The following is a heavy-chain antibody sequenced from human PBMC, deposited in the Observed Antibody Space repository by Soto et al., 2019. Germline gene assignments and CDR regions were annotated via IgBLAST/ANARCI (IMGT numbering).Heavy chain of an antibody. Sequence: PGESLKISCKGSGYSFTSYWISWVRQMPGKGLEWMGRIDPSDSYTNYSPSFQGHVTISADKSISTAYLQWSSLKASDTAMYYCARRRITMVRGVIITSDYYYYYGMDVWGQGTTVTVS. D-gene: IGHD3-10*01. CDR2: IDPSDSYT. J-gene: IGHJ6*02. CDR1: GYSFTSYW. CDR3: ARRRITMVRGVIITSDYYYYYGMDV. V-gene: IGHV5-10-1*01.